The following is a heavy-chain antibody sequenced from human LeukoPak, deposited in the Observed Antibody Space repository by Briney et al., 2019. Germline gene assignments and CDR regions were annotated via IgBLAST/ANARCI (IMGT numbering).Heavy chain of an antibody. J-gene: IGHJ4*02. CDR3: ARDAAGGYSSGWYDFDY. Sequence: ASVKVSCKASGYTCTSYDINWVRQATGQGLEWMGWMNPNSGNTGYAQKFQGRVTMTRNTSISTAYMELSSLRSEDTAVYYCARDAAGGYSSGWYDFDYWGQGTLVTVSS. CDR2: MNPNSGNT. CDR1: GYTCTSYD. V-gene: IGHV1-8*01. D-gene: IGHD6-19*01.